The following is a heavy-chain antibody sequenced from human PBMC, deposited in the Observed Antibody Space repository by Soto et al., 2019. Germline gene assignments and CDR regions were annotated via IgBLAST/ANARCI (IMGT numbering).Heavy chain of an antibody. V-gene: IGHV3-30-3*01. CDR3: ARDHPYSSTWKGDHYYGMDV. D-gene: IGHD6-13*01. J-gene: IGHJ6*02. Sequence: QVQLVESGGGVVQPGRSLRLSCAASGFTFSTYAMHWVRQAPGKGLEWVAVISYDGSTKYYADSVKGRFTCSRDNSKNTLYLQMNSLRAEYTAVYFCARDHPYSSTWKGDHYYGMDVWGQGTTVTVSS. CDR1: GFTFSTYA. CDR2: ISYDGSTK.